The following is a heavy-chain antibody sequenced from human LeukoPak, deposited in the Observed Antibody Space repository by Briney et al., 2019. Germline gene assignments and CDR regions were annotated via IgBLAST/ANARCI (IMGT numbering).Heavy chain of an antibody. CDR3: ALPGAYYYDSSVLDP. Sequence: ASVKVSCKTSGYTFTNYDISWVRQAPGQGLEWMGWISAYNGNTNYAQKLQGRVTMTTDTSTSTAYMELRSLRSDDTAVYYCALPGAYYYDSSVLDPWGQGTLVTVSS. V-gene: IGHV1-18*04. CDR2: ISAYNGNT. CDR1: GYTFTNYD. D-gene: IGHD3-22*01. J-gene: IGHJ5*02.